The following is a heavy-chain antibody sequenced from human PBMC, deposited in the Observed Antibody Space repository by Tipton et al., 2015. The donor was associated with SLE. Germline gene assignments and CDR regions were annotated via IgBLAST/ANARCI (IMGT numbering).Heavy chain of an antibody. V-gene: IGHV4-39*07. J-gene: IGHJ5*02. D-gene: IGHD7-27*01. CDR2: FYYTANT. Sequence: TLSLTCSVSGASISSSTYYWGWIRQSPGKGLEWIGSFYYTANTYFNPSLRSRVTISVDTSKNRFSLELTFVTAADTAVYYCASDLGATGAWFDPWGQGTLVTVSS. CDR3: ASDLGATGAWFDP. CDR1: GASISSSTYY.